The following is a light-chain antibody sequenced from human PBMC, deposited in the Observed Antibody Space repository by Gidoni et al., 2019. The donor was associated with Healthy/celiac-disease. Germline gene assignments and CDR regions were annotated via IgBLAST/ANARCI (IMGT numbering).Light chain of an antibody. CDR1: QSVSSN. Sequence: EIVMTQSPDTLSVSPGERATLSCRASQSVSSNVAWYQQKPGQAPRQLIYGASTSATGIPARFSGSWSGTEFTLTISSLQSEDFAVYCCQQYNNCPWYPFGQWTKLEIK. CDR3: QQYNNCPWYP. J-gene: IGKJ2*01. V-gene: IGKV3-15*01. CDR2: GAS.